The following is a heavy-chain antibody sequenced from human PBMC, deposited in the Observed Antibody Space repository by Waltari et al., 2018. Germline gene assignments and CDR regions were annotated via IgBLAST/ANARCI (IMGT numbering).Heavy chain of an antibody. J-gene: IGHJ4*02. D-gene: IGHD2-2*01. CDR3: AREKTRKDCSSTSCYPIDY. V-gene: IGHV4-39*07. CDR1: GGSISSSSYY. Sequence: QLQLQESGPGLVKPSETLSLTCTVSGGSISSSSYYWGWIRQPPGKGLEWIGSIYYSGSTYYNTALKSRVTISVDTSKNQFSLKLSSVTAADTAVYYCAREKTRKDCSSTSCYPIDYWGQGTLVTVSS. CDR2: IYYSGST.